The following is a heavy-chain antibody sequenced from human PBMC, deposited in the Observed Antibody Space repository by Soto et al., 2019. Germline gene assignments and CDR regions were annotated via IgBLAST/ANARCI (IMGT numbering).Heavy chain of an antibody. CDR2: FDPEDGET. Sequence: ASVKVSCKVSGYTLTELSMHWVRQAPGKGLEWMGGFDPEDGETIYAQKFQGRVTMTEDTSTDTAYMELSSLRSEDTAVYYCATGLGYCTNGVCSAYAFDIWGQGTMVTVSS. CDR3: ATGLGYCTNGVCSAYAFDI. CDR1: GYTLTELS. J-gene: IGHJ3*02. D-gene: IGHD2-8*01. V-gene: IGHV1-24*01.